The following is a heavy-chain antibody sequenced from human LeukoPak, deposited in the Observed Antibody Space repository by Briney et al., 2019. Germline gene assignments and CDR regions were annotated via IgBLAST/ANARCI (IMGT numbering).Heavy chain of an antibody. CDR2: INHRGST. CDR3: ARGESDTALPYLGY. D-gene: IGHD5-18*01. Sequence: SETLSLTCAVYSGSLSGFYWSWLRQPPGKGLEWIGEINHRGSTNYNPSLKSRVTISVDTSKNQFSLKLSSVTAADTAVYYCARGESDTALPYLGYWGQGTLVTVSS. CDR1: SGSLSGFY. J-gene: IGHJ4*02. V-gene: IGHV4-34*01.